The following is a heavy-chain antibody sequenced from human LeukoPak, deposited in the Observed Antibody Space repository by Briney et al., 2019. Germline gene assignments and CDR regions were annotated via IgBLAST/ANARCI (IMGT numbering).Heavy chain of an antibody. CDR1: GFTFNNYA. CDR3: AKDRTGYSYGYFLSP. CDR2: ISDSVSGGST. D-gene: IGHD5-18*01. V-gene: IGHV3-23*01. J-gene: IGHJ5*02. Sequence: GGSLRLSCAASGFTFNNYAMTWVRQAPGKGLEWVSTISDSVSGGSTYYADSVKGRFTISRDNSKNMLYPQMNSLRAEDTAVYYCAKDRTGYSYGYFLSPWGQGTLVTVSS.